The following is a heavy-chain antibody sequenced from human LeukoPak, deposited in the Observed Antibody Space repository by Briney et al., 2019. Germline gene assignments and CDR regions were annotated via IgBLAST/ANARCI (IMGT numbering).Heavy chain of an antibody. CDR3: AKDPGEYGDYYYFDY. CDR2: ISYDGSNK. V-gene: IGHV3-30*18. D-gene: IGHD4-17*01. J-gene: IGHJ4*02. CDR1: GFTFSSYG. Sequence: GGSLRLSCAASGFTFSSYGMHWVRQAPGKGLEWVAVISYDGSNKYYADSAKGRFTISRDNSKNTLYLQMNSLRAEDTAVYYCAKDPGEYGDYYYFDYWGQGTLVTVSS.